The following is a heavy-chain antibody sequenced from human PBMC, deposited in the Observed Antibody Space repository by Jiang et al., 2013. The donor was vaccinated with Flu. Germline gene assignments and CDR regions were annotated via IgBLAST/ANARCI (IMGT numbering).Heavy chain of an antibody. CDR2: ISAHNGNT. CDR1: YG. D-gene: IGHD6-13*01. Sequence: YGISWVRQAPGQGLEWMGWISAHNGNTNYAQKLQGRVTMTTDTSTSTAYMELRSLRSDDTAVYYCAREQGGSSSWFDPWGQGTLVTVSS. V-gene: IGHV1-18*01. J-gene: IGHJ5*02. CDR3: AREQGGSSSWFDP.